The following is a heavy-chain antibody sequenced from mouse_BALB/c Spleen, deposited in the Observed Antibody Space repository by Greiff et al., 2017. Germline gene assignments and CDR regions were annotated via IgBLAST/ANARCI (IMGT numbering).Heavy chain of an antibody. D-gene: IGHD1-1*01. CDR1: GFTFSSYT. CDR3: AREGAYYGSSSLFDY. CDR2: ISSGGGNT. J-gene: IGHJ2*01. Sequence: EVKLVESGGGLVKPGGSLKLSCAASGFTFSSYTMSWVRQTPEKRLEWVATISSGGGNTYYPDSVKGRFTISRDNAKNNLYLQMSSLRSEDTALYYCAREGAYYGSSSLFDYWGQGTTLTVSS. V-gene: IGHV5-9*03.